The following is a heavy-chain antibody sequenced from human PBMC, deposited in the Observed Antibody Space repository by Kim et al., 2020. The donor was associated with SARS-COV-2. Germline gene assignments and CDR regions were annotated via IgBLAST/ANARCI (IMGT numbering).Heavy chain of an antibody. Sequence: YSGSTNHDPTRQRRVTISVDTSKNPFSLRLSSVTAADTAVYYCARGFDPWGQGTLVTVSS. J-gene: IGHJ5*02. CDR3: ARGFDP. CDR2: YSGST. V-gene: IGHV4-59*09.